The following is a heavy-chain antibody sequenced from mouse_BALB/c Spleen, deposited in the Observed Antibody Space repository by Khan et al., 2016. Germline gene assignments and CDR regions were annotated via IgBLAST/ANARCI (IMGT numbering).Heavy chain of an antibody. D-gene: IGHD2-12*01. CDR1: GFNIKDTY. Sequence: VQLQQPGAELVKPGASVKLSCTASGFNIKDTYMHWVKQRPEQGLEWIGRIDPANGNTKYDPKFQGKATITADTSSNTAYLQLSSLTSEDTDVYYCAYDVGFAYWGQGTLVTVSA. J-gene: IGHJ3*01. CDR3: AYDVGFAY. V-gene: IGHV14-3*02. CDR2: IDPANGNT.